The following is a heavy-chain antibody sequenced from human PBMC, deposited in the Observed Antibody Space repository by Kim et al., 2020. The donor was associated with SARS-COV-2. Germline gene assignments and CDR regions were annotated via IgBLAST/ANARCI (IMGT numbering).Heavy chain of an antibody. CDR2: IYYSGST. D-gene: IGHD3-3*01. CDR3: ARDRGITIFGVVVLDAFDI. Sequence: SETLSLTCTVSGGSISSYYWSWIRQPPGKGLEWIGYIYYSGSTNYNPSLKSRVTISVDTSKNQFSLKLSSVTAADTAVYYCARDRGITIFGVVVLDAFDIWGQGKMVTVSS. V-gene: IGHV4-59*13. CDR1: GGSISSYY. J-gene: IGHJ3*02.